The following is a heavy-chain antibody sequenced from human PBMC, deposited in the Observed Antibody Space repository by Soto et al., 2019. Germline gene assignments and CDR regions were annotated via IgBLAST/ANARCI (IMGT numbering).Heavy chain of an antibody. J-gene: IGHJ5*02. D-gene: IGHD3-10*01. CDR1: GYTFTSYG. CDR3: ARDSKTLVPGSYFIP. Sequence: VASVKVSCKASGYTFTSYGISWVRQAPGQGLEWMGRISAYNGNTNYAQKIQGKVNMNTDTSTSTTYMELRSLKSDDTAVYYCARDSKTLVPGSYFIPWGQGTLVTVSS. CDR2: ISAYNGNT. V-gene: IGHV1-18*01.